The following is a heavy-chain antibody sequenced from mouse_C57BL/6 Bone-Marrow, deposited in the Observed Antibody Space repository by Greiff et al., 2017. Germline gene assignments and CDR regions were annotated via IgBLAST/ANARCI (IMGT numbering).Heavy chain of an antibody. V-gene: IGHV14-4*01. CDR2: IDPENGDT. D-gene: IGHD2-4*01. Sequence: EVQRVESGAELVRPGASVKLSCTASGFNIKDDYMHWVKQRPDQGLEWIGWIDPENGDTEYASKFQGKATITADTSSNTAYLQLSSLTSEDTAVYYCTTPYDYADPRGFAYWGQGTLVTVSA. J-gene: IGHJ3*01. CDR3: TTPYDYADPRGFAY. CDR1: GFNIKDDY.